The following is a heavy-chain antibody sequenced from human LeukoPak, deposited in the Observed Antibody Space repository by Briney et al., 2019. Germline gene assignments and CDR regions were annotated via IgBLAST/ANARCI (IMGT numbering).Heavy chain of an antibody. J-gene: IGHJ4*02. CDR3: AREDARDGGYFDY. CDR2: FNGGGTYS. CDR1: GFSLTNYV. D-gene: IGHD3-16*01. V-gene: IGHV3-23*01. Sequence: PGGSLRLSCVASGFSLTNYVMGWVRQAPGKGLEWLSTFNGGGTYSHNADSVKGRLTMSRDTSKNTVYLQMNSLRAEDTAMYCAREDARDGGYFDYWAQGPLVTVSS.